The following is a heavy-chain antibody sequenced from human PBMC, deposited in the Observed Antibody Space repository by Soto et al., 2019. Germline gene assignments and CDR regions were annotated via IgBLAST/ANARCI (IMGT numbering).Heavy chain of an antibody. CDR1: GFTFNNAW. CDR2: IKGEADGGTT. V-gene: IGHV3-15*01. J-gene: IGHJ4*02. D-gene: IGHD1-26*01. CDR3: TSLYSGNYLGLREADY. Sequence: GGSLRLSCAASGFTFNNAWMSWVRQAPGKGLEWVGRIKGEADGGTTDYAAPVKGRITISRDHSKDTLYLQMNSLKTEDTAVYYCTSLYSGNYLGLREADYWGQGTLVTVSS.